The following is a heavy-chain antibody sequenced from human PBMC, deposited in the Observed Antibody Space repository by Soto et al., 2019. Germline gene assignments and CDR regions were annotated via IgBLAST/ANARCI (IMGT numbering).Heavy chain of an antibody. CDR3: ARGYEFWNGYCLDV. D-gene: IGHD3-3*01. CDR1: GFTLTSYE. J-gene: IGHJ6*02. CDR2: MNPNSGNT. Sequence: ASVEVSCKATGFTLTSYEINWVRQASGQGLEWMGWMNPNSGNTGYAQKFQGRVTMTRNTSISTAYMELSSLRSEDTAVYYCARGYEFWNGYCLDVWGQGTTVTVSS. V-gene: IGHV1-8*01.